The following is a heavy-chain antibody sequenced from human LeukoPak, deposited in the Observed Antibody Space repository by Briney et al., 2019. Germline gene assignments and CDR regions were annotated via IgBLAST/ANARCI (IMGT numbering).Heavy chain of an antibody. Sequence: PSETLSLTFAVSGGSISSSNWWSWVRQPPGKGLEWIGEIYHSGSTNYNPSLKSRVTISVDKSKNQFSLKLSSVTAADTAVYYCASGYSGYFAPKGYYYGMDVWGQGTTVTVSS. D-gene: IGHD5-12*01. CDR3: ASGYSGYFAPKGYYYGMDV. CDR1: GGSISSSNW. V-gene: IGHV4-4*02. CDR2: IYHSGST. J-gene: IGHJ6*02.